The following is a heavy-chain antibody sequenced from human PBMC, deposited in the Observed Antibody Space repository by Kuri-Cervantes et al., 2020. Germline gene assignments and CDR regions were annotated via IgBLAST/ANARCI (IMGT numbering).Heavy chain of an antibody. CDR3: ARVVPTEDAFDI. V-gene: IGHV3-48*01. CDR2: ISSSSTTI. Sequence: GGSLRLSCAASGFTFSSYSMNWVRQAPGKGLEWVSYISSSSTTIYYADSVKGRFTISRDNAKNSLFLQMNSLRAEDTALYYCARVVPTEDAFDIWGQGTKVTVSS. CDR1: GFTFSSYS. J-gene: IGHJ3*02. D-gene: IGHD1-26*01.